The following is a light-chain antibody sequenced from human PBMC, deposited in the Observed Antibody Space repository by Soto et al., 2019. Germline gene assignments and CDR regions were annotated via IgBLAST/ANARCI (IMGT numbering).Light chain of an antibody. CDR2: EVS. Sequence: QSALTEPPSASVSPGQSVTMSCTGTSSDVGGYTYVSWYQQHPGKAPKLMIYEVSKRPSGVPDRFSGSKSGNTASLTVSGLQAEDEADYYCSSYAGITPYVFGTGTKVTVL. J-gene: IGLJ1*01. CDR1: SSDVGGYTY. V-gene: IGLV2-8*01. CDR3: SSYAGITPYV.